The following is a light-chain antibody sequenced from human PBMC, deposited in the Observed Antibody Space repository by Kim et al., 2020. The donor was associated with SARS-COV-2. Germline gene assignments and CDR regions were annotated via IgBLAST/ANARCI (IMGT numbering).Light chain of an antibody. J-gene: IGLJ3*02. V-gene: IGLV1-47*01. CDR1: SSNIGRNY. CDR2: RNN. CDR3: AAWDDSLSGRV. Sequence: QSVLTQPPSASGTPGQRVTSSCSGSSSNIGRNYVYWYQQLPGTAPKLLIYRNNQRPSGVPDRFSGSKSGTSASLAISGLRSEDEADYYCAAWDDSLSGRVFGGGTHLTVL.